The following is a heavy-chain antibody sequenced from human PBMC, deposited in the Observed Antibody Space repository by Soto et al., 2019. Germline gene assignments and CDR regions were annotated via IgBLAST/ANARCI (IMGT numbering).Heavy chain of an antibody. CDR3: AREGDSTGYSGHFDY. D-gene: IGHD3-22*01. CDR2: IKEDGSEK. V-gene: IGHV3-7*01. J-gene: IGHJ4*02. CDR1: GFTFSNYW. Sequence: GGSLRLSCAASGFTFSNYWMSWVRQAPGQGLEWVANIKEDGSEKYYVDSVKGRFTISRDNPKSSLHLQLNSLRAEDTAVYYCAREGDSTGYSGHFDYWGQGTLVTVSS.